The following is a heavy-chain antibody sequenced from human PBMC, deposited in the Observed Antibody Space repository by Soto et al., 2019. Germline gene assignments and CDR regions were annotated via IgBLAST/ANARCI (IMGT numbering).Heavy chain of an antibody. J-gene: IGHJ6*02. CDR3: CTLWVNYYYYYGMDV. V-gene: IGHV3-48*03. CDR2: ISSSGSTI. Sequence: EVQLVESGGGLVQPGGSLRLSCAASGFTFSSYEMNWVRQAPGKGLEWVSYISSSGSTIYYADSVKGRFTISRDNAKNSLYLQMNSLSAEDTAVYYCCTLWVNYYYYYGMDVWGQGTTVTVSS. D-gene: IGHD2-21*01. CDR1: GFTFSSYE.